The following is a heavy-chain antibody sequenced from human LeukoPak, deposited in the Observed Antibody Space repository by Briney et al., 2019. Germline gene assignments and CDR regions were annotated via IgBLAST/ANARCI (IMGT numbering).Heavy chain of an antibody. D-gene: IGHD3-10*01. J-gene: IGHJ4*02. CDR2: ISGSGGST. V-gene: IGHV3-23*01. CDR3: ARAGGSYYTSYYFDY. Sequence: PGGSLRLSCAASGFTFSSYGMSWVRQAPGKGLEWVSAISGSGGSTYYADSVKGRFTISRDNSKNTLYLQMNSLRAEDTAVYYCARAGGSYYTSYYFDYWGQGTLVTVSS. CDR1: GFTFSSYG.